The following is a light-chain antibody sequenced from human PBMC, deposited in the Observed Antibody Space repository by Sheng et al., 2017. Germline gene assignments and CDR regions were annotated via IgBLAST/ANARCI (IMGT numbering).Light chain of an antibody. V-gene: IGKV3-11*01. CDR3: QQRTDWYT. CDR1: QSLGTY. Sequence: DIVLTQSPATLSLSPGESATLSCRASQSLGTYLAWYQQRPGQSPRLLIYAASNRATGIPARFRGSGSGTDFTLSISSLEPEDFAVYYCQQRTDWYTFGPGTKLEIK. J-gene: IGKJ2*01. CDR2: AAS.